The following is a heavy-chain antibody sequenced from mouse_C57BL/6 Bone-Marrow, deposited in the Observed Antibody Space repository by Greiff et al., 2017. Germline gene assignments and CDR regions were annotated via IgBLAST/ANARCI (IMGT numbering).Heavy chain of an antibody. J-gene: IGHJ2*01. CDR1: GYTFTSYW. Sequence: QVQLQQSGAELAKPGASVKMSCKASGYTFTSYWMHWVKQRPGQGLEWIGYINPSTGYTEYNQKFKDKATLTADKSSSTAYMQLSSLTSEDSAVYYCAHYYGSSYYFDYWGKGTTLTVSS. CDR3: AHYYGSSYYFDY. CDR2: INPSTGYT. V-gene: IGHV1-7*01. D-gene: IGHD1-1*01.